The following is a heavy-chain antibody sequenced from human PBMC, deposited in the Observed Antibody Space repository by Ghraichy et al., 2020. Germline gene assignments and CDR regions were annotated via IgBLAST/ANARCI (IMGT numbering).Heavy chain of an antibody. CDR2: IYHSGST. CDR3: ARVVRGGKNYYYGMDV. D-gene: IGHD2-2*01. Sequence: SETLSLTCAVSGGSISSGGYAWSWIRQPPGKGLEWIGYIYHSGSTYYNPSLKSRVTISVDRSKNQFSLKLSSVTAADTAVYYCARVVRGGKNYYYGMDVWGQGTTVTVSS. V-gene: IGHV4-30-2*01. CDR1: GGSISSGGYA. J-gene: IGHJ6*02.